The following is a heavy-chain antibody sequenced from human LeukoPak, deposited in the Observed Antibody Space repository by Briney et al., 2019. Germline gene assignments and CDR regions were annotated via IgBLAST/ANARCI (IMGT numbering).Heavy chain of an antibody. D-gene: IGHD3-22*01. CDR2: INQDGSEK. CDR3: ARQKYYYDSSGYGAFDY. CDR1: GFPFSSHW. J-gene: IGHJ4*02. V-gene: IGHV3-7*01. Sequence: PGGSLRLSCAASGFPFSSHWLSWFRQSPGKGLEWVAHINQDGSEKYYVDSVKGRFTISRDNAKNSLYLQMNSLRAEDTAVYYCARQKYYYDSSGYGAFDYWGQGTLVTVSS.